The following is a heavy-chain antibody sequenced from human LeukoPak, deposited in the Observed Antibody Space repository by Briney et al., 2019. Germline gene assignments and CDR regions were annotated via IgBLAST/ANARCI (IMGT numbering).Heavy chain of an antibody. V-gene: IGHV4-59*01. CDR2: IYYSGST. D-gene: IGHD3-3*01. Sequence: SETLSLTCTVSGGSISSYYWSWIRQPPGKGLEWIGYIYYSGSTNYNPSLKSRVTISVDTSKNQLSLKLSSVTAADTAVYYCARVDFWSGYEAPTAIDYWGQGTLVTVSS. J-gene: IGHJ4*02. CDR1: GGSISSYY. CDR3: ARVDFWSGYEAPTAIDY.